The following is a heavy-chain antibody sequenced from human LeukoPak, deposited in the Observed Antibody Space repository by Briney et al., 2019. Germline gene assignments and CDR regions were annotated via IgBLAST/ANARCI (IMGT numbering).Heavy chain of an antibody. CDR2: INSDGSST. D-gene: IGHD3-3*01. J-gene: IGHJ3*02. CDR3: ARDLSVSPIFGAPLDAFDI. Sequence: GGSLRLSCAASGFTFSSYWMHWVRQAPGKGLVWVSRINSDGSSTSYADSVKGRFTISRDNAKNTLYLQMNSLRAEDTAVYYCARDLSVSPIFGAPLDAFDIWGQGTMVTVSS. CDR1: GFTFSSYW. V-gene: IGHV3-74*01.